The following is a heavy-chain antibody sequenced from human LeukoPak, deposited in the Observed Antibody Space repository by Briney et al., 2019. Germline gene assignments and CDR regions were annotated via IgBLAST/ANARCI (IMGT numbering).Heavy chain of an antibody. CDR3: ARAYGGLIDY. D-gene: IGHD3-16*01. V-gene: IGHV3-23*01. J-gene: IGHJ4*02. CDR2: ISGSGGST. Sequence: GGSLRLSCAASGFTFSSYGMSWVRQAPGKGLEWVSAISGSGGSTYYADSVKGRFTISKDNSKNTLYLQMNSLSGDDTSMYFCARAYGGLIDYWGQGTLVTVSS. CDR1: GFTFSSYG.